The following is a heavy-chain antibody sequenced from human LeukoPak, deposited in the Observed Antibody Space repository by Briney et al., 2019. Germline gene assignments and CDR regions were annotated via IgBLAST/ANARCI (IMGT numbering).Heavy chain of an antibody. CDR3: VKGSGTNDYGMDT. J-gene: IGHJ6*02. D-gene: IGHD3-10*01. CDR2: IVYDGSHQ. CDR1: GFTFNRCG. Sequence: GGSLRLSCAASGFTFNRCGMHWIRQAPGKGLEWVAVIVYDGSHQYYTDSVKGRFTISRDNSKNTVFLQMDSLRAEDTGVYYCVKGSGTNDYGMDTWGQGTTVTVPS. V-gene: IGHV3-30*18.